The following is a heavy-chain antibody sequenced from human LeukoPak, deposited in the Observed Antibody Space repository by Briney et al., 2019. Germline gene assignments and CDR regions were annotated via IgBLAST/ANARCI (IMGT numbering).Heavy chain of an antibody. CDR2: IHNSGRT. V-gene: IGHV4-4*08. CDR3: ARGSLTYYDSSGYYYRPFDI. CDR1: GGSVSSYY. Sequence: SETLSLTCSVSGGSVSSYYWSWIRQSPGKGLEWIGYIHNSGRTNYNPSLKSRVTGFVDTSKNQVSLRLSSVTAADTAVYYCARGSLTYYDSSGYYYRPFDIWGQGTMVTVSS. D-gene: IGHD3-22*01. J-gene: IGHJ3*02.